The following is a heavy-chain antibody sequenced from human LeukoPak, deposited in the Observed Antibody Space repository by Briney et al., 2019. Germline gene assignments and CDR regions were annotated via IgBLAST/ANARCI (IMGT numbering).Heavy chain of an antibody. Sequence: DSMKGRFTISRDHAKNSLYLQMNSLRAEDTAVYYCARDHSSRWYELYYMDVWGKGTTVTVSS. D-gene: IGHD6-13*01. V-gene: IGHV3-7*01. J-gene: IGHJ6*03. CDR3: ARDHSSRWYELYYMDV.